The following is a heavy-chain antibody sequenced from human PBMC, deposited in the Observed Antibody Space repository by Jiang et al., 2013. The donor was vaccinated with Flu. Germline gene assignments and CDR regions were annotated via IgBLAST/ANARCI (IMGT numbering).Heavy chain of an antibody. CDR2: INAGNGNT. Sequence: GAEVKKPGASVKVSCKASGYTFTTYTMHWVRQAPGQRPEWMGWINAGNGNTKYSQNFQGRVTITRDTSASTAYMELSSLRSEDTAVYYCAKGHCSGGSCYYGGFDYWGQGTLVTVSS. J-gene: IGHJ4*02. D-gene: IGHD2-15*01. V-gene: IGHV1-3*01. CDR1: GYTFTTYT. CDR3: AKGHCSGGSCYYGGFDY.